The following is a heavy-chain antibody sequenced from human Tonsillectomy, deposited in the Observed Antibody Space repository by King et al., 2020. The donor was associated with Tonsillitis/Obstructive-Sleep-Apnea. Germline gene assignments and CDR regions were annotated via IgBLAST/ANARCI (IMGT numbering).Heavy chain of an antibody. CDR1: GGSISSSRYY. Sequence: QLQESGPGLVKPSETLSLTCTVSGGSISSSRYYWGWIRQPPGMGLEWIGSLYYSGPTYYSSSLKSRLNILVDTSKNQFFLNLKSVTAADTAVYYCARTKEVWGQPSLRAFYKWGQGTIVSVSS. D-gene: IGHD3-16*01. CDR2: LYYSGPT. CDR3: ARTKEVWGQPSLRAFYK. J-gene: IGHJ3*02. V-gene: IGHV4-39*01.